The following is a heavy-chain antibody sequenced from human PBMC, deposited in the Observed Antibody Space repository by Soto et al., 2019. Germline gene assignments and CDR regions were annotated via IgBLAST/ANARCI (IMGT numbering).Heavy chain of an antibody. CDR2: XSXXSXAX. CDR1: RYTFSNYG. V-gene: IGHV1-18*01. J-gene: IGHJ5*02. Sequence: ASVKVSCKTSRYTFSNYGITLVRQAPGQPLEXLGXXSXXSXAXXXAXXXQGRVSMTTDTSTTTAYMELRRLRSDDTAVYYCARVVPGAEAWFGPWGQGTLVTVSS. D-gene: IGHD2-2*01. CDR3: ARVVPGAEAWFGP.